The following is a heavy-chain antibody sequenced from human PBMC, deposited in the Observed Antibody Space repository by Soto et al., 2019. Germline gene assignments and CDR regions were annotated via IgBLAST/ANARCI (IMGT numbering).Heavy chain of an antibody. D-gene: IGHD1-26*01. J-gene: IGHJ4*02. CDR3: ARERGGYKHFDY. Sequence: QVQLVQSGAEVKKPGASVRVSCKSSGYTFTDYGITWVRQAPGQGLEWMGWINTYKGNINYAQRLQCRVTMTTDTSTSTAYMELRSLTSDDTAVYYCARERGGYKHFDYWGKGALVTVSS. CDR1: GYTFTDYG. V-gene: IGHV1-18*01. CDR2: INTYKGNI.